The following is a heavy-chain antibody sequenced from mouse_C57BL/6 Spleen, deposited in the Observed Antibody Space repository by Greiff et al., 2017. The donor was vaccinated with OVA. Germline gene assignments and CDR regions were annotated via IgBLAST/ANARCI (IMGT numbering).Heavy chain of an antibody. D-gene: IGHD1-1*01. J-gene: IGHJ2*01. Sequence: EVQRVESGEGLVKPGGSLKLSCAASGFTFSSYAMSWVRQTPEKRLEWVAYISSGGDYIYYADTVKGRFTISRDNARNTLYLQMSSLKSEDTAMYYCTREGYYYGSSYVYFDYWGQGTTLTVSS. CDR2: ISSGGDYI. CDR3: TREGYYYGSSYVYFDY. V-gene: IGHV5-9-1*02. CDR1: GFTFSSYA.